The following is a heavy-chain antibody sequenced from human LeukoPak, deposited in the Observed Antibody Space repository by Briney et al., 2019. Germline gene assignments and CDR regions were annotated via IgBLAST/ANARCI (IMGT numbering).Heavy chain of an antibody. CDR3: ARSGLRSSNWFDP. CDR1: GFTFSSYA. J-gene: IGHJ5*02. D-gene: IGHD4-17*01. Sequence: PGGSLRLSCAASGFTFSSYAMTWVRQAPGKGLEWVSSISSSSSYIYYADSVKGRFTISRDNAKNSLYLQMNSLRAEDTAVYYCARSGLRSSNWFDPRGQGTLVTVSS. V-gene: IGHV3-21*01. CDR2: ISSSSSYI.